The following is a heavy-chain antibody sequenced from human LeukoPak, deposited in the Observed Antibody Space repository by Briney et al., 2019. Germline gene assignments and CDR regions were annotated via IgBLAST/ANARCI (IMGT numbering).Heavy chain of an antibody. CDR1: GYTFTSYA. D-gene: IGHD2-2*01. V-gene: IGHV1-3*01. J-gene: IGHJ6*02. CDR2: INAGNGNT. Sequence: ASVKVSCKASGYTFTSYAMHWVRQAPGQRLEWMGWINAGNGNTKYSQKFRGRVTITRDTSASTAYMELSSLRSEDTAVYYCARDIVVPAATHYYYYGMDVWGQGTTVTVSS. CDR3: ARDIVVPAATHYYYYGMDV.